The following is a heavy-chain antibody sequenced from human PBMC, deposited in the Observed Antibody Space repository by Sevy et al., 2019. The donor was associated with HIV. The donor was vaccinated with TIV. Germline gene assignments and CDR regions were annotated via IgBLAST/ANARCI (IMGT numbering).Heavy chain of an antibody. Sequence: GGSLRLSCAASGFTFSSYGMLWVRQAPGKGLEWVAVISYDGSNKYYADSVKGRFTISRDNSKNTLYLQMNSLRAEDTAVYYCAKDRSGWPDAFDIWGQGTMVTVSS. CDR3: AKDRSGWPDAFDI. CDR2: ISYDGSNK. D-gene: IGHD6-19*01. CDR1: GFTFSSYG. J-gene: IGHJ3*02. V-gene: IGHV3-30*18.